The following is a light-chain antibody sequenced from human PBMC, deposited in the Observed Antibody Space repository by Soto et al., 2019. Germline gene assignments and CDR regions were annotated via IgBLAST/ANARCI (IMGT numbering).Light chain of an antibody. CDR1: NSNIGSNP. Sequence: QSVLTQPPSASGTPGQRVTISCSGSNSNIGSNPVHWYQQFPGTATKVPIYSNYQPPPGVPERLSGYKSRTPAHPPISGIQSADEADYYCEAWDDRLTALLFGGG. CDR2: SNY. CDR3: EAWDDRLTALL. J-gene: IGLJ7*01. V-gene: IGLV1-44*01.